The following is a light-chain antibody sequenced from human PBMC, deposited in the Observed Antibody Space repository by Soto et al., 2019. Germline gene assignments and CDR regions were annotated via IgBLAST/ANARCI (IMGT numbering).Light chain of an antibody. J-gene: IGKJ3*01. Sequence: ETVLTQSPATLSLSPGEKATLSCRASQIINTYLAWYQQKPGQAPRLLVYDASKRATGIPARFSGSGSGTDFTLTISSLEPEDFAVYYCQQRFTWPSFGPGTKVDIK. CDR2: DAS. CDR3: QQRFTWPS. CDR1: QIINTY. V-gene: IGKV3-11*01.